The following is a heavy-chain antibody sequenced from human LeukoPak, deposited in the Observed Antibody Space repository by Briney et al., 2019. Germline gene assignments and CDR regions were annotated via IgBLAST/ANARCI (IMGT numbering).Heavy chain of an antibody. CDR1: GGSISSYY. CDR3: ARRANSGFDAFDI. CDR2: IYYSGST. J-gene: IGHJ3*02. V-gene: IGHV4-59*01. D-gene: IGHD3-22*01. Sequence: SETLSLTCTVSGGSISSYYWSWIRQPPGKGLEWIGYIYYSGSTNYNPSLRSRVTISVDTSKNQFSLKLSSVTAADTAVYYCARRANSGFDAFDIWGQGTMVTVSS.